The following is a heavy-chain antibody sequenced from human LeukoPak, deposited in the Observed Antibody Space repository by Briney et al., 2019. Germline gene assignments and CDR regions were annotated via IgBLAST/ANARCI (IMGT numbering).Heavy chain of an antibody. CDR3: ASENKSGSYFGHDAFDI. CDR2: IKQDGSEK. J-gene: IGHJ3*02. CDR1: GFTFSSYW. Sequence: PGGSLRLSCAASGFTFSSYWMSWDRQAPGKGLEWVANIKQDGSEKYYVDSVKGRFTISRGNAKNSLYLQMNSLRAEDTAVYYCASENKSGSYFGHDAFDIWGQGTMVTVSS. V-gene: IGHV3-7*01. D-gene: IGHD1-26*01.